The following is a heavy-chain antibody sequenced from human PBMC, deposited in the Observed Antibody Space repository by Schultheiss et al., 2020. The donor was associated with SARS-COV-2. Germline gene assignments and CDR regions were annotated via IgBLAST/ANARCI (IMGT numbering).Heavy chain of an antibody. CDR1: GFTFSSYA. CDR3: AKDPNIAFGSISPDDY. V-gene: IGHV3-30*04. D-gene: IGHD2-21*01. J-gene: IGHJ4*02. Sequence: GGSLRLSCAASGFTFSSYAMHWVRQAPGKGLEWVAVISYDGSNKYYADSVKGRFTISRDNSKNTLYLQMNSLRAEDTAVYYCAKDPNIAFGSISPDDYWGQGTLVTVAS. CDR2: ISYDGSNK.